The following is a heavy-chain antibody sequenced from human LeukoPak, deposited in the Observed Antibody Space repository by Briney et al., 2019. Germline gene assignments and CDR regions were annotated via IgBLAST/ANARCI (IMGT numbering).Heavy chain of an antibody. CDR3: AGRGITIFGVVYSEFWFDP. CDR1: GGSISSSSYY. V-gene: IGHV4-39*01. CDR2: IYYSGST. Sequence: SETLSLTCTVSGGSISSSSYYWGWIRQPPWKGLEWIGSIYYSGSTYYNPSLKSRVTISVDTSKNQFSLKLSSVTAADTAVYCCAGRGITIFGVVYSEFWFDPWGQGTLVTVSS. D-gene: IGHD3-3*01. J-gene: IGHJ5*02.